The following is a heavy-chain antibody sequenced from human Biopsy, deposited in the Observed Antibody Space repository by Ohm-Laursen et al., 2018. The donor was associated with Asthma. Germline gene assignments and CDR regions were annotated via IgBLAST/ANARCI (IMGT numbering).Heavy chain of an antibody. CDR3: ARKAGPCISRTCYSLDF. CDR2: INSVFGTT. V-gene: IGHV1-69*13. J-gene: IGHJ4*02. D-gene: IGHD2-2*01. CDR1: GGTFNTYV. Sequence: ASVKVSCKSLGGTFNTYVIGWVRQAPGQGLEWMGGINSVFGTTTYPQKFQDRVTITADDSTSTVYMESSSPRSEDTAVYYCARKAGPCISRTCYSLDFWGQGTLVTVSS.